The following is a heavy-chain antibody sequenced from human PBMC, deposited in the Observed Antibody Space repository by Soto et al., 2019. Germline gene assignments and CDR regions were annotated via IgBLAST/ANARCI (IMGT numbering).Heavy chain of an antibody. CDR2: IIPILGIA. J-gene: IGHJ4*02. V-gene: IGHV1-69*04. CDR1: GGTFSSYT. D-gene: IGHD3-16*01. CDR3: ARDFTGWPPDGVGS. Sequence: ASVKVSCEASGGTFSSYTISCVRQAPGQGLEWMGRIIPILGIANYAQNLQGRVTMSTDTSTSTAYMELGSLTSDDTAVYYCARDFTGWPPDGVGSWGQGTLVTVSS.